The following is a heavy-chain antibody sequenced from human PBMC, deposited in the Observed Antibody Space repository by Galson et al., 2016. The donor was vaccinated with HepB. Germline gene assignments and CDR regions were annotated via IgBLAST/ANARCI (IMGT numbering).Heavy chain of an antibody. CDR1: GFIFSSYA. CDR3: AKEKLFQGPYYGMDV. Sequence: SLRLSCAASGFIFSSYAMHWVRQAPGKGLEWVAIIWYDGSDKYYADSMKGRFTISRDNSKNTLYLQMNSLRAEETAVYYCAKEKLFQGPYYGMDVWGQGTTVTVSS. V-gene: IGHV3-33*06. CDR2: IWYDGSDK. D-gene: IGHD3-10*01. J-gene: IGHJ6*02.